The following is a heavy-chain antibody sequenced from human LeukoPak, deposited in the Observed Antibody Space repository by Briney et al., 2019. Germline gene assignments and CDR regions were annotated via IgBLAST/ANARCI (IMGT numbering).Heavy chain of an antibody. CDR3: ARGFIGAPGGGPSH. CDR1: GGSFSGYY. D-gene: IGHD3-10*01. J-gene: IGHJ4*02. V-gene: IGHV4-34*01. Sequence: PSETLSLTCAVYGGSFSGYYWSWIRQPPGKGLEWIGEINHSGSTNYNPSLKSRVTISVDTSKNQFSLKLSSVTAADTAVYYCARGFIGAPGGGPSHWGQGTLVTVSS. CDR2: INHSGST.